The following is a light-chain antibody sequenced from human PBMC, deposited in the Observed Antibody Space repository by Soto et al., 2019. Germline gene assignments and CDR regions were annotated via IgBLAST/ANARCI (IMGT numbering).Light chain of an antibody. CDR3: QQRSNWRIT. CDR2: GAF. J-gene: IGKJ5*01. Sequence: VLTQSPATLSVSQGERATLSCRASQNIKTNLAWYQHKPGQAPRLLIYGAFTGATGVPARFSGSGSGTDFTLTISSLEPEDFAVYYCQQRSNWRITFGQGTRLEIK. CDR1: QNIKTN. V-gene: IGKV3-11*01.